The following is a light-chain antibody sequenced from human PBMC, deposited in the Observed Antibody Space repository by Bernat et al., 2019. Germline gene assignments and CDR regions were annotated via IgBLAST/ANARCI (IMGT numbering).Light chain of an antibody. J-gene: IGKJ1*01. V-gene: IGKV1-5*03. CDR1: QSISSW. CDR3: QQYKTSLGA. Sequence: DIQMTQSPSTLSASVGDRVTITCRASQSISSWLAWYQQKPGKAPKLLIYKASSLESGVPSRFSGSGSGTEFTLTITSLQPDDFATYYCQQYKTSLGAFGQGTKVEIK. CDR2: KAS.